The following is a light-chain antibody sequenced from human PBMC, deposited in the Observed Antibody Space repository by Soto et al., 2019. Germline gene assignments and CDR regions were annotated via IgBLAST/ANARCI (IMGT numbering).Light chain of an antibody. V-gene: IGKV1-12*01. CDR1: QGISRW. CDR3: QQADSFPLT. CDR2: GAS. Sequence: DIQMTQSPSSVSASVGDRVTITCRASQGISRWLDWYQQKPGKAPKLLIYGASSVKSGVPSRFSGSGSGTDFTLTISSLQPEDFATYYCQQADSFPLTFGGGTQVEIK. J-gene: IGKJ4*01.